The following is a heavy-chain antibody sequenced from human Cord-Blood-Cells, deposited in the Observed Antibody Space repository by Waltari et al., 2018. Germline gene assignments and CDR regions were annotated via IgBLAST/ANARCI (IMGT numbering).Heavy chain of an antibody. CDR2: INHSGST. CDR1: GGSFSGYY. J-gene: IGHJ3*02. Sequence: QVQLQQWGAGLLKPSETLSLTCAVYGGSFSGYYWSWIRQPPGKGLEWIGEINHSGSTNNNPAPMSRGTVAVDTSKNQFSRKLSSVTAADTAVYYCARGRGGSSSSSAFDIWGQGTMVTVSS. CDR3: ARGRGGSSSSSAFDI. V-gene: IGHV4-34*04. D-gene: IGHD6-6*01.